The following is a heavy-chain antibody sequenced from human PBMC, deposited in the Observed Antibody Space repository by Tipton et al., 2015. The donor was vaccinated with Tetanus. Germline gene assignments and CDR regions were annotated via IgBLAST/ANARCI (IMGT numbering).Heavy chain of an antibody. CDR3: ARIPYGWTWFGT. J-gene: IGHJ5*02. CDR2: MNPNSGNT. D-gene: IGHD3-10*01. V-gene: IGHV1-8*01. CDR1: GYTFTSYD. Sequence: QSGPEVKKPGASVKVSCKASGYTFTSYDINWVRQATGQGLEWMGWMNPNSGNTGYAQKFQGRVTMTRNTSISTAYMELSSLRSEDTAVSYCARIPYGWTWFGTWGQRTLVTVSS.